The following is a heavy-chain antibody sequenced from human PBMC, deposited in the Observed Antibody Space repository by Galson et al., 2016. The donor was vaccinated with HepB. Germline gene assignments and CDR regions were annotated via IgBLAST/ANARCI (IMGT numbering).Heavy chain of an antibody. CDR3: ARVGCGNSKCFIGADY. CDR2: INHRGNS. V-gene: IGHV4-34*01. J-gene: IGHJ4*02. Sequence: SETLSLTCAVTGSHFSGYFWTWIRQSPGKGLEWIGEINHRGNSNYNPSLSSRVTLSVDTAKNHFSMKLTSVIAADTAVYYCARVGCGNSKCFIGADYWGQGILVTVSA. CDR1: GSHFSGYF. D-gene: IGHD2/OR15-2a*01.